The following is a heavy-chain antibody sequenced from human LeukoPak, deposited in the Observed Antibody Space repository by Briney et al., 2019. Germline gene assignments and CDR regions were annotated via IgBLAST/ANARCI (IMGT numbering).Heavy chain of an antibody. CDR2: INHSGRA. D-gene: IGHD3-16*01. V-gene: IGHV4-34*01. Sequence: SETLSLTCDVYGGSLSGYYWTWIRQSPGKGLQWIGEINHSGRANYNPSLKSRVTMSVDTSKNQFSLKLSSVTAADTAVFYCARELWSAYYYYYYMDIWGKGTTVTVSS. CDR3: ARELWSAYYYYYYMDI. J-gene: IGHJ6*03. CDR1: GGSLSGYY.